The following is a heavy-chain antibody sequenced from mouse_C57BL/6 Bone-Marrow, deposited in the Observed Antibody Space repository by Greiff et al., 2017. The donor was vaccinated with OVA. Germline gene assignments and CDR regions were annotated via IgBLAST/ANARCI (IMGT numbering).Heavy chain of an antibody. CDR1: GYSITSGYY. D-gene: IGHD1-1*01. CDR2: IRYDGSN. J-gene: IGHJ1*03. V-gene: IGHV3-6*01. Sequence: EVKVEESGPGLVKPSQSLSLTCSVTGYSITSGYYWNWIRQFPGNKLEWMGYIRYDGSNNYNPSLKNRISITRDTSKNQFFLKLKSVTTEDTATYYCASLLLLWYFDVWGTGTTVTVSS. CDR3: ASLLLLWYFDV.